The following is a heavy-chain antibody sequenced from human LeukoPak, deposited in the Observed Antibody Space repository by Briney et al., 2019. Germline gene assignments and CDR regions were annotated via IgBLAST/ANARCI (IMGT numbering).Heavy chain of an antibody. CDR2: IYSDGST. D-gene: IGHD2-2*01. Sequence: GGSLRLSCAASGFTVSSNYMSWVRQAAGEGLEWVSLIYSDGSTYYADSVRGRFTVSRDNSKNTLNLQMNSLRAEDTAFYYCARGCSSASCYGLDFWGQGTLVTVSS. V-gene: IGHV3-66*01. J-gene: IGHJ4*02. CDR3: ARGCSSASCYGLDF. CDR1: GFTVSSNY.